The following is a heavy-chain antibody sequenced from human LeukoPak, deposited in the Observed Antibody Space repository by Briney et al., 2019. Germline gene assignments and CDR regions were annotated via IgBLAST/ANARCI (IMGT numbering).Heavy chain of an antibody. Sequence: SETLSLTCAVSGDSVSSNWWSWVRQPPGKGLEWIGQTHHSEGAYYNLSLKSRVTISLDKSKNQFSLRLTSVTAADTAVYYCARQTGSGLFILPGGQGTLVTVSS. CDR1: GDSVSSNW. CDR3: ARQTGSGLFILP. CDR2: THHSEGA. D-gene: IGHD3/OR15-3a*01. J-gene: IGHJ4*02. V-gene: IGHV4-4*02.